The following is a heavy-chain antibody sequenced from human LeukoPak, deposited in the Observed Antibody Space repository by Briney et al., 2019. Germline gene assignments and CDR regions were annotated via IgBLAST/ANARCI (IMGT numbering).Heavy chain of an antibody. Sequence: GSLILSCAASGFTFSSNAMSWVRQAPGKGLEWVSAISGSGGSTYYADSVKGRFTISRDNSKNTLYLQMNSLRAEDTAVYYCAKQIAAAVRSDYWGQGTLVTVSS. V-gene: IGHV3-23*01. CDR3: AKQIAAAVRSDY. CDR1: GFTFSSNA. D-gene: IGHD6-13*01. CDR2: ISGSGGST. J-gene: IGHJ4*02.